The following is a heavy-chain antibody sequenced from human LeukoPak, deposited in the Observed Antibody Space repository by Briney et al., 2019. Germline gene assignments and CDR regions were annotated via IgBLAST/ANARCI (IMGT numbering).Heavy chain of an antibody. D-gene: IGHD2-2*01. V-gene: IGHV4-59*01. CDR2: IYYSGST. CDR3: ARVRYCSSTSCYFRRNAFDI. J-gene: IGHJ3*02. CDR1: GGSISSYY. Sequence: SETLSLTCTVSGGSISSYYWSWIRQPPGKGLEWIGYIYYSGSTNYNPSLKSRVTISVDTSKNQFSLKLSSVTAADTAVYYCARVRYCSSTSCYFRRNAFDIWGQGAMVTVSS.